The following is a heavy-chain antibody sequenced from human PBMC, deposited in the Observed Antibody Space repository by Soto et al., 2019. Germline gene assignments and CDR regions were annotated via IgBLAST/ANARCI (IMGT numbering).Heavy chain of an antibody. CDR1: RGSIRSYY. V-gene: IGHV4-59*01. CDR2: VYYSGST. D-gene: IGHD2-21*01. CDR3: TRGSHYWCDLGGLDT. J-gene: IGHJ6*02. Sequence: PSETLSPTCNVPRGSIRSYYWRWFRQPPGKGLEWIGNVYYSGSTNYNPSLESRDTISIDTSKDQFSLKLTSVTTADSAVYYCTRGSHYWCDLGGLDTWGQGTTVTVSS.